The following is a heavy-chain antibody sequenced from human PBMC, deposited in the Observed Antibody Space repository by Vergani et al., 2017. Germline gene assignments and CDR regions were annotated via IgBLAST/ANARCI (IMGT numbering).Heavy chain of an antibody. CDR3: ARDWHGSGSYYRAFDI. Sequence: QLQLQESGPGLVKPSETLSLTCTVSGGSISSSSYYWGWIRQPPGKGLEWIGSIYYSGSTNYNPSLKSRVTISVDTSKNQFSLKLSSVTAADTAVYYCARDWHGSGSYYRAFDIWGQGTMVTVSS. CDR1: GGSISSSSYY. CDR2: IYYSGST. V-gene: IGHV4-39*07. J-gene: IGHJ3*02. D-gene: IGHD3-10*01.